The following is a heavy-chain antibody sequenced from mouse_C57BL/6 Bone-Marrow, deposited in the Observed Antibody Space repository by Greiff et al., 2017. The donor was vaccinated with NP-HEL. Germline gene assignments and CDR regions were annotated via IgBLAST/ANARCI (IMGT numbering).Heavy chain of an antibody. CDR1: GFHIKDDY. Sequence: VQLQQSGAELVRPGASVKLSCTASGFHIKDDYMHWVKQRPEQGLEWIGWIDPENGDTEYASKFQGKATITADTSSITAYRQLRSLTSEDTAVYYCTTFLYYGYDGFSYWGQGTLVTVSA. V-gene: IGHV14-4*01. D-gene: IGHD2-2*01. J-gene: IGHJ3*01. CDR2: IDPENGDT. CDR3: TTFLYYGYDGFSY.